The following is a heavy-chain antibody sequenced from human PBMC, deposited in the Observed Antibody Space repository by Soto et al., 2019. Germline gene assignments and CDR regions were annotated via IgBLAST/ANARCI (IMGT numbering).Heavy chain of an antibody. Sequence: GGSLRLSCAASGFTFSSYAMSWVRQAPGKGLEWVSAISGSGGSTYYADSVKGRFTISRDNSKNTLYLQMNSLRAEDTAVYYCAKDAHPPADFDSSDCSSTSCYSDYWGQGTLVTVSS. D-gene: IGHD2-2*01. CDR2: ISGSGGST. CDR1: GFTFSSYA. J-gene: IGHJ4*02. CDR3: AKDAHPPADFDSSDCSSTSCYSDY. V-gene: IGHV3-23*01.